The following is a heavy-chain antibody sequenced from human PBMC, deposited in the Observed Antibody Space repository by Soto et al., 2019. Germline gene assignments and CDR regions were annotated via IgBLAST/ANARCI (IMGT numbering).Heavy chain of an antibody. Sequence: EVQLVESGGGLVKPGGSLRLSCVASGFTFGHYQMNWVRQAPGKGLEWVASITTSSTYIYYADSVKGRFTISRDNAENSLYLQMNSLRAGDTAVYYCARDERQSAFWIGYSFDYWGQGTLVTVSS. CDR1: GFTFGHYQ. CDR3: ARDERQSAFWIGYSFDY. D-gene: IGHD3-3*01. CDR2: ITTSSTYI. J-gene: IGHJ4*02. V-gene: IGHV3-21*01.